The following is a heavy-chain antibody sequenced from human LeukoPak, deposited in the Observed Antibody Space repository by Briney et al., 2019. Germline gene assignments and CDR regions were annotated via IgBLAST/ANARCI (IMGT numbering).Heavy chain of an antibody. CDR3: ARVHCIGHSCYVDY. J-gene: IGHJ4*02. D-gene: IGHD2-15*01. Sequence: SETLSLTCSVYGASIRSHYWRWIRQPAGKGLEWIGHIYISGSTKYNPSLKSRVTISVDTSKNQFSLKLSYLTAADTAVYYCARVHCIGHSCYVDYWGQGALVTVSS. CDR2: IYISGST. V-gene: IGHV4-4*07. CDR1: GASIRSHY.